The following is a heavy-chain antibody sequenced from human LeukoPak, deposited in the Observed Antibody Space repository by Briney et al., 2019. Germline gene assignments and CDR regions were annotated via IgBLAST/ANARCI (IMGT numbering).Heavy chain of an antibody. V-gene: IGHV4-4*02. CDR3: ASVGSRYSSSLGTYDY. D-gene: IGHD6-13*01. J-gene: IGHJ4*02. CDR2: IYHSGST. CDR1: GGSFSSSNW. Sequence: SETLSLTCAISGGSFSSSNWWSWVRQPPGKGLEWIGEIYHSGSTNYNPSLKSRVTISVDKSKNQFSLKLSSVTAADTAVYYCASVGSRYSSSLGTYDYWGQGTLVTVSS.